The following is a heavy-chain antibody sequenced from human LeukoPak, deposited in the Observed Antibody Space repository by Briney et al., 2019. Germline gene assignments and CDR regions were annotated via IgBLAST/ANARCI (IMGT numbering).Heavy chain of an antibody. CDR3: ARSDTAMVYFDY. Sequence: SETLSLTCTVSGGSISSGDYYWSWIRQPPGKGLEWIGYIYYSGSTYYNPSLKSRVAISVDMSKNQFSLKLSSVTAADTAVYYCARSDTAMVYFDYWGQGSLVTVSS. V-gene: IGHV4-30-4*01. D-gene: IGHD5-18*01. J-gene: IGHJ4*02. CDR2: IYYSGST. CDR1: GGSISSGDYY.